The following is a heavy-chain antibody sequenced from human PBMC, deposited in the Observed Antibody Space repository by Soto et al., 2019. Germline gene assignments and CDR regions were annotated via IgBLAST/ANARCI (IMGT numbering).Heavy chain of an antibody. D-gene: IGHD6-19*01. CDR1: GYPISSGYY. V-gene: IGHV4-38-2*02. CDR3: ARDENAVATFDRWFYP. J-gene: IGHJ5*02. Sequence: SETLPLTCAVSGYPISSGYYWGWIRQPPGKGLEWIGSIYHSGSTYYNPSLKSRVTISVDTSKNQFSLKLSSVTAADTAVYYCARDENAVATFDRWFYPWGKGTLVTVS. CDR2: IYHSGST.